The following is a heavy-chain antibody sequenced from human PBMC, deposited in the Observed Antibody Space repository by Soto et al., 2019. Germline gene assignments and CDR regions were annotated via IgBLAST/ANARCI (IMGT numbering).Heavy chain of an antibody. CDR1: GYTFTSYY. J-gene: IGHJ4*02. CDR3: AREGLWFGAGDY. V-gene: IGHV1-46*01. Sequence: QVQLVQSGAEVKKPGASVKVSCKASGYTFTSYYMHWVRQAPGQGLEWMGIINPSGGSTSYAQKFQGRVTMTRDTSTNTVYMELSSLRSEDTAVYYCAREGLWFGAGDYWGQGTLVTVSS. D-gene: IGHD3-10*01. CDR2: INPSGGST.